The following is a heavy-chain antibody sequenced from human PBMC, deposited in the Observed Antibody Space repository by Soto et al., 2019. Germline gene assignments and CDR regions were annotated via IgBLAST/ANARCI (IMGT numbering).Heavy chain of an antibody. CDR3: ARVSNGQFYNWFDP. CDR1: GGSITSYY. V-gene: IGHV4-4*07. Sequence: QVQLHESGPGLVKPSETLSLTCSVSGGSITSYYWTWIRQPAGQGLEWIGRFHTSGISNYNPSLKSRVTMSADTFKNHFSLRLRSVTAADTAMYYCARVSNGQFYNWFDPWGQGALVTVSS. CDR2: FHTSGIS. J-gene: IGHJ5*02.